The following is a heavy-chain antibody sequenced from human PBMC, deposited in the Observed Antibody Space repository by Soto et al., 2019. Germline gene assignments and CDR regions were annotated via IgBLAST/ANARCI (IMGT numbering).Heavy chain of an antibody. Sequence: EVQLVESGGGLVQPGGSLRLSCAASGFTFSSYWMHWVRQAPGKGLVWVSRINSDGSSTSYADSVKGRFTISRDNAKNTLYLQMNSLRAEDTAVYYCARLEAYYYASSGYYYFDYWGQGTLVTVSS. CDR1: GFTFSSYW. V-gene: IGHV3-74*01. CDR2: INSDGSST. CDR3: ARLEAYYYASSGYYYFDY. D-gene: IGHD3-22*01. J-gene: IGHJ4*02.